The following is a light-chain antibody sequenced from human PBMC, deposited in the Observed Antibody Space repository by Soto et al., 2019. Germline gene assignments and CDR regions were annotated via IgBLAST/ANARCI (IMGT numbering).Light chain of an antibody. CDR1: QSVSSY. V-gene: IGKV3-11*01. J-gene: IGKJ1*01. CDR3: HQRANWPRT. Sequence: IVLTQSPATLSLSPGERATLSCRASQSVSSYLAWYQHKPGLAPRLLIYDASNRATGIPARFSGSGSGTDFTLTISSLEPEDFAVYYCHQRANWPRTFGQGTQVEIK. CDR2: DAS.